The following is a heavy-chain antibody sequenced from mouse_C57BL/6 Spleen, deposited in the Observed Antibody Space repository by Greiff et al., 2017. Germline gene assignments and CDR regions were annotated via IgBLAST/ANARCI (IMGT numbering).Heavy chain of an antibody. CDR3: ARQGYDYDEGYFDV. CDR2: ISSGGSYT. J-gene: IGHJ1*03. CDR1: GFTFSSYG. V-gene: IGHV5-6*01. D-gene: IGHD2-4*01. Sequence: DVHLVESGGDLVKPGGSLKLSCAASGFTFSSYGMSWVRQTPDKRLEWVATISSGGSYTYYPDSVKGRFTISRDNAKNTLYLQMSSLKSEDTAMYYCARQGYDYDEGYFDVWGTGTTVTVSS.